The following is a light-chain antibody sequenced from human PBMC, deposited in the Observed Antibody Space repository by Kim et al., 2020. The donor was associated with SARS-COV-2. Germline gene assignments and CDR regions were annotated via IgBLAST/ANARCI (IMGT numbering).Light chain of an antibody. J-gene: IGKJ1*01. CDR1: QGISNY. V-gene: IGKV1-27*01. Sequence: GSVGGGVTIPCRASQGISNYLAWDQQKPGEAPKLLIYAATALQLGVSSRFSGSGSGTDFTLTISDLQPEDVATYYCQKYNSAPWTFGRGTKVEIK. CDR2: AAT. CDR3: QKYNSAPWT.